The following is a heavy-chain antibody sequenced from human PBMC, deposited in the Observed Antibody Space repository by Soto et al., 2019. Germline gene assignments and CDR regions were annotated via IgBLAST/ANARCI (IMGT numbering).Heavy chain of an antibody. CDR1: GFSLSTSGVG. V-gene: IGHV2-5*02. D-gene: IGHD2-8*01. CDR2: IYWDDDK. J-gene: IGHJ5*02. Sequence: SGPTLVNPTQTLTLTCTFSGFSLSTSGVGVGWIRQPPGKAMEWLALIYWDDDKRYSPSLKSRLTITKDTSKNQVVLTMTNMDPVDTATYYCAHSRSFYCTNGVCYRNWVWFDPWGQGTLVTVSS. CDR3: AHSRSFYCTNGVCYRNWVWFDP.